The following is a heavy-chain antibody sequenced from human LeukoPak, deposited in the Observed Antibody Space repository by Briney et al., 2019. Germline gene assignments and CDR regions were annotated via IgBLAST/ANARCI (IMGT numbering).Heavy chain of an antibody. J-gene: IGHJ3*02. V-gene: IGHV4-59*01. CDR1: GGSISSYY. CDR3: AREPRDDDAFDI. CDR2: IYYSGST. D-gene: IGHD1-14*01. Sequence: SETLSLTCTVSGGSISSYYWSWSRQHPGKGPEWIGYIYYSGSTNYNPSLKCRVTISVDTSKNQFSLKLSSVTAADTAVYYCAREPRDDDAFDIWGQGTMVTVSS.